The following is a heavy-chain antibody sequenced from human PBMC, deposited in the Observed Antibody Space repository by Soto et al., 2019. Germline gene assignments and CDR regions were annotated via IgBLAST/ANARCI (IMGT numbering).Heavy chain of an antibody. V-gene: IGHV4-59*01. CDR3: ASTYSSSFGWFDP. CDR2: IYYSGST. D-gene: IGHD6-13*01. J-gene: IGHJ5*02. Sequence: QVQLQESGPGLVKPSETLSLTCTVSGGSISSYYWSWIRQPPGKGLEWIGYIYYSGSTNDNPSLKRRVNISVDTSKNQFSLKLSSVTAADTAVYYCASTYSSSFGWFDPWGQGTLVTVSS. CDR1: GGSISSYY.